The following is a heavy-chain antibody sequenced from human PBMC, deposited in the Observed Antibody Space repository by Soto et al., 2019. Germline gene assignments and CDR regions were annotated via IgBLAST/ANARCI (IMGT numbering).Heavy chain of an antibody. CDR2: ISAYNGNT. CDR3: VRGGIKLWSREVYYYGMDV. V-gene: IGHV1-18*04. J-gene: IGHJ6*02. CDR1: GYTFTSYG. Sequence: ASVKVSCKASGYTFTSYGISWVRQAPGQGLEWMGWISAYNGNTNYAQKLQGRVTMTTDTSTSTAYMELRSLTSDDTAVYSCVRGGIKLWSREVYYYGMDVWGQGTTVTVSS. D-gene: IGHD5-18*01.